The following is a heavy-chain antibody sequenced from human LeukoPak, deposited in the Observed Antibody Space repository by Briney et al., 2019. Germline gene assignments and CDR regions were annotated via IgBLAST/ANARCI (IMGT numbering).Heavy chain of an antibody. Sequence: GGSLRLSCAASGFTFSSYGMHWVRQAPGKGLEWVAFIRYDGSNKYYADSVKGRFTISRDNSKNTLYLQMNSLRAEDTAVYYCARVGGGVGVTLDYWGQGTLVTVSS. CDR2: IRYDGSNK. D-gene: IGHD1-26*01. J-gene: IGHJ4*02. CDR3: ARVGGGVGVTLDY. V-gene: IGHV3-30*02. CDR1: GFTFSSYG.